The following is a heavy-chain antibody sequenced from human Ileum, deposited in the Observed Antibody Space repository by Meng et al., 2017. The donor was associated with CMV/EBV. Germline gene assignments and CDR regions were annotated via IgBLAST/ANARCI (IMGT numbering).Heavy chain of an antibody. CDR1: GGTFSSYT. CDR3: ALNGHSVRSH. Sequence: SVKVSCKASGGTFSSYTVTWVRQAPGLGLEWMGRLILMLGVTNYAQKFQGRFTITADKSTTTAYMELSSLTSEDTAVYYCALNGHSVRSHWGQGTLVTVSS. V-gene: IGHV1-69*02. CDR2: LILMLGVT. J-gene: IGHJ4*02. D-gene: IGHD1-26*01.